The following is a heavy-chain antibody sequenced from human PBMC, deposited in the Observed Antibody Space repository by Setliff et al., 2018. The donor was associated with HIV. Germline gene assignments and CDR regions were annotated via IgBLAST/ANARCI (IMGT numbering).Heavy chain of an antibody. J-gene: IGHJ5*02. D-gene: IGHD6-19*01. Sequence: PGGSLRLSCKASGFTFSDHTMSWFRQAPGKGLGCIGFIRSKAYGGTTEYAASVKGRFTISRDDSKSIAYLQMNSLKTEDTAVYFCTREKDSSGWYLNWFDPWGQGTLVTVSS. V-gene: IGHV3-49*03. CDR1: GFTFSDHT. CDR3: TREKDSSGWYLNWFDP. CDR2: IRSKAYGGTT.